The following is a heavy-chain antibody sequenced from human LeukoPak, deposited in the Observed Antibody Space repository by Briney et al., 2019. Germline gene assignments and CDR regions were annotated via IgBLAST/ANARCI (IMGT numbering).Heavy chain of an antibody. D-gene: IGHD3-10*01. V-gene: IGHV3-21*01. CDR2: ITSSSSYI. CDR1: GFTFSSYS. J-gene: IGHJ6*03. Sequence: GGSLRLSCAAPGFTFSSYSMNWVRQAPGKGLEWVSSITSSSSYIYYAGSVKGRFTISRDNAKNSLYLQMNSLRAEDTAVYYCARFGDKNYYYYYMDVWGKGTTVTVSS. CDR3: ARFGDKNYYYYYMDV.